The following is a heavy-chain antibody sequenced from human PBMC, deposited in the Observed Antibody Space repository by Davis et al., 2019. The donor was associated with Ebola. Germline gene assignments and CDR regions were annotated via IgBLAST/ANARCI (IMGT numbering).Heavy chain of an antibody. J-gene: IGHJ4*02. D-gene: IGHD4/OR15-4a*01. CDR1: GFIFRNYN. V-gene: IGHV3-23*01. CDR3: AKDFGRGRDNYYNY. Sequence: PGGSLRLSCAASGFIFRNYNMHWVRQAPGKGLEWVAAISRRSETTNYADSVNGRFTISRDNSRDTLFLQMSSLRADDTALYYCAKDFGRGRDNYYNYWGRGTLVTVSS. CDR2: ISRRSETT.